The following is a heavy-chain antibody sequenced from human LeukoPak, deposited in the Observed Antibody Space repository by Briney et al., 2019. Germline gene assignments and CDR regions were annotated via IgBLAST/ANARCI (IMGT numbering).Heavy chain of an antibody. Sequence: GGSLRLSCAASGFTVSSNYMSWVRQAPGKGLEWVSVIYSGGSTYYADSVKGRFTISRDNSKNTLYLQMTSLRAEDTAVYYCARAVPLRGAALSDYWGQGTLVTVSS. D-gene: IGHD3-10*01. CDR3: ARAVPLRGAALSDY. J-gene: IGHJ4*02. CDR1: GFTVSSNY. CDR2: IYSGGST. V-gene: IGHV3-53*01.